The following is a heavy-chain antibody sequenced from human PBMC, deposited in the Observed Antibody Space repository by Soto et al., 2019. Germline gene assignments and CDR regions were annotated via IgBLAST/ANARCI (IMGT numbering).Heavy chain of an antibody. V-gene: IGHV1-46*01. CDR2: INPSGGST. D-gene: IGHD6-13*01. CDR3: ARVPLAAAGSGDLDY. Sequence: ASVKVSFKASGYTFTSYYMHWVRQAPGQGLEWMGIINPSGGSTSYAQKFQGRVTMTRDTSTSTVYMELSSLRSEDTAVYYCARVPLAAAGSGDLDYWGQGTLVTVSS. J-gene: IGHJ4*02. CDR1: GYTFTSYY.